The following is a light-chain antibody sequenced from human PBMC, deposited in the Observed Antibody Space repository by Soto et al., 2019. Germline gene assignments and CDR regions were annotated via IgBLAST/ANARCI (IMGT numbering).Light chain of an antibody. J-gene: IGKJ1*01. CDR3: QQYHNWPPA. Sequence: EIVMTQSPATLSVSPGERATLSCRTSQSIRSNLAWYQQKPGQAPRLLIYGASTRATGIPVRFGGSGSGTDFTLTISSLQSEDFGIYHCQQYHNWPPAFGQGTKVEI. CDR1: QSIRSN. CDR2: GAS. V-gene: IGKV3-15*01.